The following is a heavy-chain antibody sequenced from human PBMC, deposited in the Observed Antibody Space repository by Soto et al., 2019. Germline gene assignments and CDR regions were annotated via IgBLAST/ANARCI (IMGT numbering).Heavy chain of an antibody. V-gene: IGHV4-39*01. CDR1: GGPISSSAYY. J-gene: IGHJ2*01. D-gene: IGHD4-17*01. CDR2: IFYSGST. CDR3: FFLMIRRPPRSTLFPYTRSSDL. Sequence: PSETLSLTCSVSGGPISSSAYYWGWVRQPPGKGLQWVGNIFYSGSTYYNPSLKSRVTISVDTAKIHLALKLIFGTAADTAVFYFFFLMIRRPPRSTLFPYTRSSDL.